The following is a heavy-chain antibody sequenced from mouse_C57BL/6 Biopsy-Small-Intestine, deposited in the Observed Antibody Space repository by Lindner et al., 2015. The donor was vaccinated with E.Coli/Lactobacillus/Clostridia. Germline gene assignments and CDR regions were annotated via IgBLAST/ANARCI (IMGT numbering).Heavy chain of an antibody. CDR1: GYTFTDYN. Sequence: VQLQESGPELVKPGASVKISCKASGYTFTDYNMDWVKQSHGKSLEWIGYIYSKNGXIFYNQKFKDKATLTVDRSSGTAHMELRSLTSEDSAVYYCVRGGSFDYWGQGTTLTVSS. CDR3: VRGGSFDY. J-gene: IGHJ2*01. V-gene: IGHV1-18*01. D-gene: IGHD1-1*02. CDR2: IYSKNGXI.